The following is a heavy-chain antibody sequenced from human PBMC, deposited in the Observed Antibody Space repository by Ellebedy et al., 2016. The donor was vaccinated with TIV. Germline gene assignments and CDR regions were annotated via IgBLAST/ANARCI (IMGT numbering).Heavy chain of an antibody. CDR2: ISGGGDIT. J-gene: IGHJ4*01. D-gene: IGHD3-22*01. CDR1: GFTFSSFA. Sequence: GESLKISCAASGFTFSSFAMHWVRQAPGKGLEWLSVISGGGDITYHADSVKGRFTTTGDNSKNTLYLQLNRLRTEDTAVYFCAKGSSSGFNYDRVGFEYWGQGTLVTVSS. V-gene: IGHV3-23*01. CDR3: AKGSSSGFNYDRVGFEY.